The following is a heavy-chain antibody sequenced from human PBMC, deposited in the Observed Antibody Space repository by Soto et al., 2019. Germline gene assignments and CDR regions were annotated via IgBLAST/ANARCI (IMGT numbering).Heavy chain of an antibody. CDR1: GYTFTSYD. J-gene: IGHJ6*02. V-gene: IGHV1-8*01. CDR3: AREVARGMDV. Sequence: QVPLVQSGAEVKKPAASVKVSCKASGYTFTSYDINWVRQATGQGLEWMGWMNPNSGNTAYAQKFQGRVTMTRSTSISTAYMELSSLRPEDTVVYYCAREVARGMDVWGQGTTVTVSS. CDR2: MNPNSGNT. D-gene: IGHD2-21*01.